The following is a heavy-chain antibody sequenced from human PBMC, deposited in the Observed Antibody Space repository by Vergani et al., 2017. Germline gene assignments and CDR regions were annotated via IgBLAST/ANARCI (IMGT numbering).Heavy chain of an antibody. J-gene: IGHJ4*02. CDR3: WFYGSGSYTFDY. CDR1: GFRFSDYG. V-gene: IGHV3-30*03. D-gene: IGHD3-10*01. CDR2: ISYDGSNK. Sequence: HVQMVESGGGVVQPGRSLRLSCAVSGFRFSDYGMHWVRQAPGKGLEWVAVISYDGSNKYYADSVKGRFTISRDNPKNTLYLQMNSLRAEDTAVFYCWFYGSGSYTFDYWGQGTLVTVSS.